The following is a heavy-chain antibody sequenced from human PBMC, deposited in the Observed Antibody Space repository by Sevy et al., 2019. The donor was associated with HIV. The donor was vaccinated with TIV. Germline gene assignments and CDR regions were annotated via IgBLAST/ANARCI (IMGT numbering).Heavy chain of an antibody. CDR2: IWSDGNKK. CDR3: ARGPLRYCTSTSCYEGDYYYDGMDV. CDR1: GFTFSNYG. Sequence: GGSLRLSCAASGFTFSNYGIHWVRQPPGKGLEWVAVIWSDGNKKYYADSVKGRFTISRDNSKNTLFLQMNSLRAEDTAVYYCARGPLRYCTSTSCYEGDYYYDGMDVWGQGTTVTVSS. V-gene: IGHV3-33*01. D-gene: IGHD2-2*01. J-gene: IGHJ6*02.